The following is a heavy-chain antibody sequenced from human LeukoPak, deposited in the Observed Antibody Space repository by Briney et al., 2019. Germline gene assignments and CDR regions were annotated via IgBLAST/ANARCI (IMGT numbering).Heavy chain of an antibody. CDR1: GFTFSSYA. CDR2: LSVSGAST. CDR3: AAGPYGGNTPFDF. D-gene: IGHD4-23*01. J-gene: IGHJ4*02. V-gene: IGHV3-23*01. Sequence: GRPLRLSCAASGFTFSSYAMSWVRQAPGRGLEWVSSLSVSGASTYYADSVKGRFTISRDNFNNTFYLQMNNLRAEDTALYYCAAGPYGGNTPFDFWGQGTLVTISS.